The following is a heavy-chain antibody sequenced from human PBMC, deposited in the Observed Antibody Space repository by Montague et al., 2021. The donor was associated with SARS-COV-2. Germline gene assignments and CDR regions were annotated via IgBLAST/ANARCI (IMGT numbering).Heavy chain of an antibody. V-gene: IGHV4-38-2*02. CDR2: IYHSGST. CDR3: ARVRSITMIVVVITPMGWFDP. CDR1: GYSISSGYY. Sequence: SETLSLTCTVSGYSISSGYYWGWIRQPPGKRLEWIGSIYHSGSTYYNPSLKSQVTISVDTSKHQFSLKLSSVTAADTAVYYCARVRSITMIVVVITPMGWFDPGGQGTLVNGSS. D-gene: IGHD3-22*01. J-gene: IGHJ5*02.